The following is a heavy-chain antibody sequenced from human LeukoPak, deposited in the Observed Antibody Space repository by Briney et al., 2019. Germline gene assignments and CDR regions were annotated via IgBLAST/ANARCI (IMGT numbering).Heavy chain of an antibody. J-gene: IGHJ4*02. Sequence: GGSLRLSCAASGFIFSSYGMHWVRQTPGKGLEWVAAIWYDGSNQYYADSVKGRFTISRDNAKNSLYLQMNSLRAEDTAVYYCARPHYGSGSYYINPDFDYWGQGILVTVSS. CDR2: IWYDGSNQ. V-gene: IGHV3-33*01. D-gene: IGHD3-10*01. CDR3: ARPHYGSGSYYINPDFDY. CDR1: GFIFSSYG.